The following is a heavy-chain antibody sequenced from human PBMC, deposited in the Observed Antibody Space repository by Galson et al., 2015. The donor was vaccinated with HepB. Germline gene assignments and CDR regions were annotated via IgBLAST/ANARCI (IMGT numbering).Heavy chain of an antibody. Sequence: SVKVSCKASGYTFASYAMHWVRQAPGQRLEWMGWINAGNGNTKYSQKFQGRVTITRDTSASTAYMELSSLRSEDTAVYYCARDNYGGNSYLYWGQGTLVTVSS. CDR3: ARDNYGGNSYLY. CDR2: INAGNGNT. J-gene: IGHJ4*02. D-gene: IGHD4-23*01. V-gene: IGHV1-3*01. CDR1: GYTFASYA.